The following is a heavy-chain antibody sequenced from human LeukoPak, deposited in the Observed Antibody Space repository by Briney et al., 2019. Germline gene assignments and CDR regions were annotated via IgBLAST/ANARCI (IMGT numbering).Heavy chain of an antibody. CDR2: MNPNSGNT. CDR3: ARVYMIVPAEYAFDI. CDR1: GYTFTSYG. Sequence: ASVKVSCKASGYTFTSYGISWVRQAPGQGLEWMGWMNPNSGNTGYAQKFQGRVTMTRNTSISTAYMELSSLRSEDTAVYYCARVYMIVPAEYAFDIWGQGTMVTVSS. J-gene: IGHJ3*02. D-gene: IGHD3-22*01. V-gene: IGHV1-8*02.